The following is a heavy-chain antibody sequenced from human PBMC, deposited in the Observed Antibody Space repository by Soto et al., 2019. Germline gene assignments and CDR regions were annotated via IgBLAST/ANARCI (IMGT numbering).Heavy chain of an antibody. CDR1: GYTFSRYE. CDR2: ISAYNGNT. V-gene: IGHV1-18*04. CDR3: ARAQSIIAK. J-gene: IGHJ4*02. Sequence: ASVKVSCKASGYTFSRYEMSWVRQAPGQGLEWMGWISAYNGNTNYGQKFQGRVTMTTDTSTNTAYMELRSLRSDDTAVYYCARAQSIIAKWGQGTLVTVSS. D-gene: IGHD6-6*01.